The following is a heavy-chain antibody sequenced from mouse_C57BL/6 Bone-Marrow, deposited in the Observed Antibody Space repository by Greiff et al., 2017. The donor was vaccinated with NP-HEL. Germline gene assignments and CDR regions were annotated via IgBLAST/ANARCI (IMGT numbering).Heavy chain of an antibody. CDR3: AYDYEFAY. J-gene: IGHJ3*01. CDR1: GYTFTDYY. CDR2: INPNNGGT. D-gene: IGHD2-4*01. Sequence: VQLQQSGPELVKPGASVKISCKASGYTFTDYYMNWVKQSHGKSLEWIGDINPNNGGTSYNQKFKGKATLTVDKSSSTAYMELRSLTSEDSAVYYCAYDYEFAYWGQGTLVTVSA. V-gene: IGHV1-26*01.